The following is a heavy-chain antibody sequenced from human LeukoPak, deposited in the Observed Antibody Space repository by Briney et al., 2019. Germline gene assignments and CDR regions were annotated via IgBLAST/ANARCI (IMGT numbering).Heavy chain of an antibody. CDR3: ARELTYYDSSGYHSRGLDY. D-gene: IGHD3-22*01. CDR2: INIDGSST. J-gene: IGHJ4*02. Sequence: PGGSLRLSCAASGFTFSSYWMHWVRQAPGKELVWVSRINIDGSSTSYADSVKGRFTISRDNAKNTLYLQMNSLRAEDAAVYYCARELTYYDSSGYHSRGLDYWGQGTLVTVSS. V-gene: IGHV3-74*01. CDR1: GFTFSSYW.